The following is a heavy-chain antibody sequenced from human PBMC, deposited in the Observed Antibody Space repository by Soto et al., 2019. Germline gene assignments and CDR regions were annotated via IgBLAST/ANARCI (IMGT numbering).Heavy chain of an antibody. Sequence: QVQLVESGGGVVQPGRSLRLSCAASGFTFSSFAFHWVRQAPGKGLEWVAVISYDGSNKYYADSVKGRFTNSRDNSKNTLYLQMNSLRAEDTAVYYCARDIEDYYGSGSYPSGIDYWGQGTLVTVSS. D-gene: IGHD3-10*01. CDR1: GFTFSSFA. V-gene: IGHV3-30-3*01. CDR2: ISYDGSNK. J-gene: IGHJ4*02. CDR3: ARDIEDYYGSGSYPSGIDY.